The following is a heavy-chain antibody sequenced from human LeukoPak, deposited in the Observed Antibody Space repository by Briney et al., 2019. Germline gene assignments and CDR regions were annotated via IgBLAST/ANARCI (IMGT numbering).Heavy chain of an antibody. V-gene: IGHV5-51*01. CDR3: ARQAVRGAYDWFDP. Sequence: LGESLKISCKGSGYSFTSYWIGWVRQMPGKGLEWMGIIYPGDSDTRYSPSFQGQVTISADKSISTAYLQWSSLKASDTAMYYCARQAVRGAYDWFDPWGQEPWSPSPQ. J-gene: IGHJ5*02. CDR2: IYPGDSDT. CDR1: GYSFTSYW. D-gene: IGHD3-10*01.